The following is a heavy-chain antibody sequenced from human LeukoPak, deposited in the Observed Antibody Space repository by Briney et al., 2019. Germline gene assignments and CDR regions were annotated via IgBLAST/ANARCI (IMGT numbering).Heavy chain of an antibody. CDR1: GFTFSSYG. CDR3: AREATVTGTGDY. CDR2: MSGSGSST. J-gene: IGHJ4*02. D-gene: IGHD1-20*01. V-gene: IGHV3-23*01. Sequence: PGGCLRLSCAASGFTFSSYGMSWVRQAPGKGLEWVSGMSGSGSSTYYADSVKGRFSISRDNSKNTLYLQMNSLRAEDTAVYYCAREATVTGTGDYWGQGTLVTVSS.